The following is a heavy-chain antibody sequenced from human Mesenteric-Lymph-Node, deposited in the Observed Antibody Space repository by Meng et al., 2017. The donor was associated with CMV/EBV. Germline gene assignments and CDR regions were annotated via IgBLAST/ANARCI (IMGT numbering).Heavy chain of an antibody. D-gene: IGHD2-2*01. J-gene: IGHJ6*02. V-gene: IGHV1-18*01. CDR3: ARELDIVVVPAATDYGMDV. CDR1: GYTFTSYG. CDR2: ISAYNGNT. Sequence: ASVKVSCKASGYTFTSYGISWVRQAPGQGLEWMGWISAYNGNTNYAQKLQGRVTMTTDTSTSTAYMELRSLRSDDTAVYYCARELDIVVVPAATDYGMDVWGQGSPGHRLL.